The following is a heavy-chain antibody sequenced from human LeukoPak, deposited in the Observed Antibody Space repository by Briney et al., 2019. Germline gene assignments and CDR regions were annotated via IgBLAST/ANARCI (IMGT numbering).Heavy chain of an antibody. CDR2: IRYDGSNK. D-gene: IGHD1-26*01. CDR1: GFTFSSYG. Sequence: GGSLRLSCAASGFTFSSYGMHWVRQAPGKGLEWVAFIRYDGSNKYYADSVKGRFTISRDNSKNTLYLQMNSLRAEDTAVYYCAKGRVGVTSWFDPWGQGTLVTVSS. V-gene: IGHV3-30*02. CDR3: AKGRVGVTSWFDP. J-gene: IGHJ5*02.